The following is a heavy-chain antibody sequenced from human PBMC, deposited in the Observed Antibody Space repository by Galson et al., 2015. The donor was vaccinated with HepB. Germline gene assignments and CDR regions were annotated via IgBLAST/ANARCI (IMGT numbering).Heavy chain of an antibody. D-gene: IGHD2-2*01. CDR1: GGTFSSYA. CDR2: IIPIFGTA. V-gene: IGHV1-69*13. J-gene: IGHJ5*02. CDR3: ARDTALRGPVVVPAAIGGWFDP. Sequence: SVKVSCKASGGTFSSYAISWVRQAPGQGLEWMGGIIPIFGTANYAQKFQGGVTITADESTSTAYMELSSLRSEDTAVYYCARDTALRGPVVVPAAIGGWFDPWGQGTLVTVSS.